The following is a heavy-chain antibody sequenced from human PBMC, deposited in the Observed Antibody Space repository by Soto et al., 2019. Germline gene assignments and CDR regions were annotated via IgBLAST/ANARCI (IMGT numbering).Heavy chain of an antibody. CDR2: IKASNDNT. V-gene: IGHV1-3*01. CDR3: ARVLGVAKGDY. D-gene: IGHD3-3*01. J-gene: IGHJ4*02. Sequence: ASVKVSFKASGYTFTSYAIHWVRRAPGQRVEWMGWIKASNDNTKYSHKFQGRVSITRDTTASTAYMELSNLRSQDTAVYYCARVLGVAKGDYWGQGTLVTVSS. CDR1: GYTFTSYA.